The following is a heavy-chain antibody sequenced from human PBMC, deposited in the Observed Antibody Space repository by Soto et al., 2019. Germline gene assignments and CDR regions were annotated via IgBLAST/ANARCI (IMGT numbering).Heavy chain of an antibody. CDR1: GGSFSGYY. CDR3: ARGQGDY. V-gene: IGHV4-34*01. Sequence: PSETLSLTCAVYGGSFSGYYWSWIRQPPGKGLEWIGEINHSGSSNYNPSLKSRVTISVDTSKNQFSLKLSSVTAADTAVYYCARGQGDYWGQGTLVTVSS. CDR2: INHSGSS. J-gene: IGHJ4*02.